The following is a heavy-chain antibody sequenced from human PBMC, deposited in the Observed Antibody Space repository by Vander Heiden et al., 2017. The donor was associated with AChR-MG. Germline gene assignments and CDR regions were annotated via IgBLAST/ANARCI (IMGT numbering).Heavy chain of an antibody. Sequence: QVQLVQSGAEVKKPGASVKVPCKASGYTFTGYYMHWVRQAPGQGLEWMGWINPNSGGTNYAQKFQGRVTMTRDTSISTAYMELSRLRSDDTAVYYCARDYLPNYYDSSGYLNFDYWGQGTLVTVSS. V-gene: IGHV1-2*02. CDR1: GYTFTGYY. J-gene: IGHJ4*02. CDR3: ARDYLPNYYDSSGYLNFDY. D-gene: IGHD3-22*01. CDR2: INPNSGGT.